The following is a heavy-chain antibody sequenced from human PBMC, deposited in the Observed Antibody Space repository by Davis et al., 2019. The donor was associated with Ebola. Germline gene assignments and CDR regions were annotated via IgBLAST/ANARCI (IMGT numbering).Heavy chain of an antibody. CDR1: GFTFSSYW. D-gene: IGHD5-18*01. Sequence: GESLKISCAASGFTFSSYWMHWVRQAPGKGPVWVSRINPDGGRTGYADSVKGRFTISRDNAKNSLYLQMNSLRAEDTAVYYCAKDGYSYGHGYYFDYWGQGTLVTVSS. J-gene: IGHJ4*02. V-gene: IGHV3-74*01. CDR2: INPDGGRT. CDR3: AKDGYSYGHGYYFDY.